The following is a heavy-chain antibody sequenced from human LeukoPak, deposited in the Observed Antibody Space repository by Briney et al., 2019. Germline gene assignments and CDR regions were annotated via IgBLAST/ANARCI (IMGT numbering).Heavy chain of an antibody. CDR2: IYYSGST. CDR1: GSSISSSSYY. CDR3: ARHRYLYDSSGYYWYYYYYYMDV. D-gene: IGHD3-22*01. Sequence: SETLSLTCTVSGSSISSSSYYWGWIRQPPGKGLEWIGSIYYSGSTYYNPSLKSRVTISVDTSKNQFSLKLSSVTAADTAVYYCARHRYLYDSSGYYWYYYYYYMDVWGKGTTVTVSS. V-gene: IGHV4-39*01. J-gene: IGHJ6*03.